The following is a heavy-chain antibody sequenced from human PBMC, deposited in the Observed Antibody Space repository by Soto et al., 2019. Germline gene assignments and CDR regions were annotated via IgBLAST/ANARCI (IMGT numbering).Heavy chain of an antibody. CDR3: VYYCAKSNYGGDDYFQYGLDV. D-gene: IGHD2-21*02. V-gene: IGHV1-18*04. CDR2: ISAYNGNT. CDR1: GYTFTSYG. Sequence: GASLKVSWKSSGYTFTSYGISWWRQAPGQGLEWMGWISAYNGNTNYAQKLQGRVTMTREMSTNTAYLELSGLRSDDTADDTAVYYCAKSNYGGDDYFQYGLDVWGQGTTVTVSS. J-gene: IGHJ6*02.